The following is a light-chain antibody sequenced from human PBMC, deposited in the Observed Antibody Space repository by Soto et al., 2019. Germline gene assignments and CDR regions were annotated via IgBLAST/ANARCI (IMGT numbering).Light chain of an antibody. Sequence: QLVLTQSSSASASLGSSVKLTCTLSSGHSRDIIAWHQQQPGKAPRYLMNLEDSGTYTKGSGVPDRFSGSSSGAARYLVISNIQSEDEADYYCETWDSNTVVFGGGTKLTVL. V-gene: IGLV4-60*03. J-gene: IGLJ3*02. CDR2: LEDSGTY. CDR1: SGHSRDI. CDR3: ETWDSNTVV.